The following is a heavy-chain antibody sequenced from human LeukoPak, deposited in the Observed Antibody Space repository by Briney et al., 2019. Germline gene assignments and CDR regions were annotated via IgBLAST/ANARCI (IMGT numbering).Heavy chain of an antibody. CDR1: GYTFTSYG. CDR2: ISAYNGNT. CDR3: ARDLPSLTVVTPEGDAFDI. J-gene: IGHJ3*02. D-gene: IGHD4-23*01. V-gene: IGHV1-18*01. Sequence: GASVKVSCKASGYTFTSYGFSWVRQAPGQGPEWMGWISAYNGNTNYAQKIQGRVTMTTDTSTNTAYMEVRSLRSDDTAVYYCARDLPSLTVVTPEGDAFDIWGQGTMVTVSS.